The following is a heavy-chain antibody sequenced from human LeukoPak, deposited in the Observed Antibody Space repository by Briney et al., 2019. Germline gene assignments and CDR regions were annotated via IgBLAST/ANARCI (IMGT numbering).Heavy chain of an antibody. J-gene: IGHJ4*02. Sequence: ASVKVSCKASGYTFTSHGISWVRQAPGQGLEWMGWISAYNGNTNYAQKLQGRVTMTTDTSTSTAYMELRSLRSDDTAVYYCARVGDDFWSGYWFDYWGQGTLVTVSS. V-gene: IGHV1-18*01. CDR1: GYTFTSHG. CDR2: ISAYNGNT. CDR3: ARVGDDFWSGYWFDY. D-gene: IGHD3-3*01.